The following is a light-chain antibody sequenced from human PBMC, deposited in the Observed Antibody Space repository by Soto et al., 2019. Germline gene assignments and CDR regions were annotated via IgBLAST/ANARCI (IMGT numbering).Light chain of an antibody. J-gene: IGLJ2*01. CDR1: SRDVGAYKY. V-gene: IGLV2-8*01. CDR2: QVD. CDR3: SSYAGNNNFVV. Sequence: QSALTQPPSASGSPGQSVTISCSGTSRDVGAYKYVSWYQQHPGKAPKLLIYQVDKRPSGVPGRFSGSKSGNTASLTVSGLQAEDEADYYCSSYAGNNNFVVFGGGTKLTVL.